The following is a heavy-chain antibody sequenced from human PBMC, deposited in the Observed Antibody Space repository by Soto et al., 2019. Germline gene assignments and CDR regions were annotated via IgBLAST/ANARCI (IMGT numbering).Heavy chain of an antibody. V-gene: IGHV4-30-4*01. CDR3: ASTYGFGTYYYYGMDV. CDR2: IYYSGST. D-gene: IGHD3-10*01. CDR1: GGSISSGDYY. Sequence: QVQLQESGPGLVKPSQTLSLTCTVSGGSISSGDYYWSWIRQPPGKGLEWIGYIYYSGSTYYNPSLKRRVTISXGTSKXXLSLKLSSVTAADTAVYYCASTYGFGTYYYYGMDVWGQGTTVTVSS. J-gene: IGHJ6*02.